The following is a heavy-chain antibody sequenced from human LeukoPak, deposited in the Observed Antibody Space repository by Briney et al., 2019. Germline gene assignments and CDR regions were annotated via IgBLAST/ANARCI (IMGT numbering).Heavy chain of an antibody. V-gene: IGHV3-33*01. CDR2: IWYGGSNK. Sequence: PGESLTLSCAASGFTFSSYGIHWVRQAPGKGLEWVALIWYGGSNKYYADSVKGRFTISRDNSKNSLYLQMNSLRGEDTAVYYCARDCPLDLRLDYWGQGTPVTVSS. CDR3: ARDCPLDLRLDY. CDR1: GFTFSSYG. J-gene: IGHJ4*02.